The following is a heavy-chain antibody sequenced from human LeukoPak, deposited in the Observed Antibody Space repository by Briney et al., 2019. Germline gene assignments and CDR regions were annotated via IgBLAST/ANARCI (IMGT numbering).Heavy chain of an antibody. CDR1: GGSISSSSYY. Sequence: PSETLSLTCTVSGGSISSSSYYWGWIPQPPGQELEWIGSIYYSGSTYYNPSCKSRVTISVDTSKNQFSLKLSSVTAADTAVYYCARLDSSGYYASSYFDYWGQGTLVTVSS. J-gene: IGHJ4*02. CDR2: IYYSGST. V-gene: IGHV4-39*01. CDR3: ARLDSSGYYASSYFDY. D-gene: IGHD3-22*01.